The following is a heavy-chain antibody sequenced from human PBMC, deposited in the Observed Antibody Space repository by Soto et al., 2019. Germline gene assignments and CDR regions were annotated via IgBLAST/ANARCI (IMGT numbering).Heavy chain of an antibody. CDR3: ARQLNCTTAACKTGTRFNVMDV. V-gene: IGHV3-21*01. CDR1: KFSLTTDN. D-gene: IGHD2-8*01. Sequence: VEMVESGGGLVKPGGSLRLSCPESKFSLTTDNFNWVRQVPGKGLEWVAFISGNSRYIYYADAVKGRFTISRDDADNLVVLQMDSLRVEVTDVYYCARQLNCTTAACKTGTRFNVMDVWGQGTPVTVSS. CDR2: ISGNSRYI. J-gene: IGHJ6*02.